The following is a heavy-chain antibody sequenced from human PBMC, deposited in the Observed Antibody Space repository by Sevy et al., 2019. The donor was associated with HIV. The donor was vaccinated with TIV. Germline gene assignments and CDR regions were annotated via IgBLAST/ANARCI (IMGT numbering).Heavy chain of an antibody. Sequence: SETLSLTCTVSGGSISSYYWSWIRQPPGKGLEWIGYIYYSGSTNYNPSLKSRVTISVDTSKNQFSLKLSSVTAADTAVYYCARRREGYTRHWYFDLWGRGTLVTVSS. J-gene: IGHJ2*01. CDR3: ARRREGYTRHWYFDL. CDR1: GGSISSYY. D-gene: IGHD5-12*01. V-gene: IGHV4-59*01. CDR2: IYYSGST.